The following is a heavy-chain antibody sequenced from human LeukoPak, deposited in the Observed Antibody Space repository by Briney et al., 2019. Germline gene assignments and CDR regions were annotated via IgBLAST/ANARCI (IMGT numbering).Heavy chain of an antibody. CDR2: VIPIFGTA. Sequence: ASVKVSCKASGGTFSSYAISWVRQAPGQGLEWMGGVIPIFGTANYAQKFRGRVTITADESTSTAYMELSSLRSEDTAVYYCARDGHYDILTGYQTDDAFDIWGQGTMVTVSS. J-gene: IGHJ3*02. V-gene: IGHV1-69*13. CDR3: ARDGHYDILTGYQTDDAFDI. D-gene: IGHD3-9*01. CDR1: GGTFSSYA.